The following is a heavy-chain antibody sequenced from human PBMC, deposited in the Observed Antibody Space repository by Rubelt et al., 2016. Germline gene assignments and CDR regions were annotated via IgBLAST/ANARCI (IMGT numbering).Heavy chain of an antibody. J-gene: IGHJ4*02. CDR2: IYYSGST. V-gene: IGHV4-39*07. Sequence: QLQLQESGPGLVKPSETLSLTCTVSGGSISSSSYYWGWIRQPPGKGLEWIGRIYYSGSTNYNPSLKSRVTISVDTSKNQFSVKLSSVTAADTAVYYCATQTGHWPFDYWGQGTLVTVSS. CDR3: ATQTGHWPFDY. CDR1: GGSISSSSYY. D-gene: IGHD1-1*01.